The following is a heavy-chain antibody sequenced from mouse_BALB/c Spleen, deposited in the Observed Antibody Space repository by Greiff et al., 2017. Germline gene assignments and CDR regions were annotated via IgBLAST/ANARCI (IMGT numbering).Heavy chain of an antibody. CDR3: ARSRDVGFAY. Sequence: QVQLQQPGAELVKPGASVKLSCKASGYTFTSYWMHWVKQRPGQGLEWIGEIDPSDSYTNYNQKFKGKATITADTSSNTAYLQLSSLTSEDTAVYYCARSRDVGFAYWGQGTLVTVSA. J-gene: IGHJ3*01. D-gene: IGHD3-3*01. CDR2: IDPSDSYT. V-gene: IGHV1-69*02. CDR1: GYTFTSYW.